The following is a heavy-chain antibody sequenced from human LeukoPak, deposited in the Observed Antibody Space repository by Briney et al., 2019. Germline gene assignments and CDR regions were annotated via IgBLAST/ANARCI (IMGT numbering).Heavy chain of an antibody. V-gene: IGHV3-21*01. J-gene: IGHJ4*02. CDR3: ARDLSFSGWYGGRETRNDY. CDR2: ISSSSSYI. Sequence: GGSLRLSCAASGFTFSSYSMNWVRQAPGKGLEWVSSISSSSSYIYYADSVKGRFTISRDNAKNSLYLQMNSLRAEDTAVYYCARDLSFSGWYGGRETRNDYWGQGTLVTVSS. D-gene: IGHD6-19*01. CDR1: GFTFSSYS.